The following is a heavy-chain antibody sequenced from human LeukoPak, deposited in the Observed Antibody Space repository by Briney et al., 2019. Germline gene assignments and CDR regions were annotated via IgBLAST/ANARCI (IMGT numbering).Heavy chain of an antibody. D-gene: IGHD4-17*01. CDR3: ARHRYGDYAFDAFDI. Sequence: GESLKISCKGSGYSFTNYWIGWVRQMPGKGLEWMGIIYPGDFDIRYSPSFQGQVTISADRSISTAYLQWSTLKASDTAMYYCARHRYGDYAFDAFDIWGQGTMVTVSS. J-gene: IGHJ3*02. CDR2: IYPGDFDI. CDR1: GYSFTNYW. V-gene: IGHV5-51*01.